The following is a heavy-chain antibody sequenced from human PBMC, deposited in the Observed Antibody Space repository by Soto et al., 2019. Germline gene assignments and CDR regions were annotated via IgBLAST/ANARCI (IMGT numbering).Heavy chain of an antibody. D-gene: IGHD2-15*01. CDR3: ARGIFDSYGMDV. V-gene: IGHV3-64*01. Sequence: PGESLRLSCAASGFTFSSYAMHWVRQAPGKGLEYVSVISSNGGSTYYANSVKGRFTISRDNSKNTLYLQMGSLRAEDMAVYYCARGIFDSYGMDVWGQGT. CDR2: ISSNGGST. J-gene: IGHJ6*02. CDR1: GFTFSSYA.